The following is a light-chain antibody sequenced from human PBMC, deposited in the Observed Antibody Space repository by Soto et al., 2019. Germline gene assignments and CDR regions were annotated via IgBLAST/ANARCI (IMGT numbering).Light chain of an antibody. Sequence: QSVLTQPASVSGSPGQSITISCTGTSSDIGAYNFVSWYQQHPGKAPKLMLYDVNIRPSGVSNRFSGSKSGNTASLTISGLQAEDEADYYCSSYTSNNTYVFGTGTKVPVL. V-gene: IGLV2-14*03. J-gene: IGLJ1*01. CDR1: SSDIGAYNF. CDR2: DVN. CDR3: SSYTSNNTYV.